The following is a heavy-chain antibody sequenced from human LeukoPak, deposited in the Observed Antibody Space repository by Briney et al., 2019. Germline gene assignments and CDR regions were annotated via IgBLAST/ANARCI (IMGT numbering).Heavy chain of an antibody. CDR3: ARDGSDYYDSSGYYPDFDY. CDR2: ISGSSTYT. J-gene: IGHJ4*02. Sequence: GGSLRLSCAASGFTFSDYYMSWIRQAPGKGLEWVSHISGSSTYTNYADSLKGRFTISRDNARNSLYLQMNSLRAEDTAVYYCARDGSDYYDSSGYYPDFDYWGQGTLVTVSS. CDR1: GFTFSDYY. D-gene: IGHD3-22*01. V-gene: IGHV3-11*06.